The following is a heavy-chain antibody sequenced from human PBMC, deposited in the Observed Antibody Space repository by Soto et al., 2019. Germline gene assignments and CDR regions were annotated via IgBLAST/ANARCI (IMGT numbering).Heavy chain of an antibody. CDR1: GYTFTSYG. CDR2: ISAYNVNT. V-gene: IGHV1-18*04. D-gene: IGHD3-22*01. Sequence: QVQLVQSGAEVKKPGASVKVSCKASGYTFTSYGISWVRQAPGQGLEWMGWISAYNVNTNYAQKLQGRVTMTTDTSTSTAYMELRSLRSDDTAVYYCARDRPQYYYDGSGYKVDIWGQGTMVTVSS. J-gene: IGHJ3*02. CDR3: ARDRPQYYYDGSGYKVDI.